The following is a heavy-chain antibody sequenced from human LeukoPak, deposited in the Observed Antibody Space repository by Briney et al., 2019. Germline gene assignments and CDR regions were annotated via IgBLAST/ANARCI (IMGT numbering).Heavy chain of an antibody. J-gene: IGHJ4*02. CDR3: ARRAVENYFDY. D-gene: IGHD6-19*01. CDR2: MCYSGNT. CDR1: GGSISSGSCY. V-gene: IGHV4-39*01. Sequence: SETLSLTCTGSGGSISSGSCYWGWIRQPPGKGLEWIGSMCYSGNTYYNPSVKSRVTVSVDTSKNQFSLNLSSVAAADTAVYYCARRAVENYFDYWGQGTLVTVSS.